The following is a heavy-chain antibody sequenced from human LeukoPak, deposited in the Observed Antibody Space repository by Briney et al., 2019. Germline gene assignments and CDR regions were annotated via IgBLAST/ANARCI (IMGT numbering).Heavy chain of an antibody. CDR2: IYYSGST. Sequence: SETLSLTCTVSGGSISSSSYYWGWIRQPPGKGLEWIGSIYYSGSTYYNPSLKSRVTISVDTSKNQFSLKLSSVTAADTAVYYCARVGYDILTGLGYYFDYWGQGTLVTVSS. CDR3: ARVGYDILTGLGYYFDY. CDR1: GGSISSSSYY. V-gene: IGHV4-39*07. J-gene: IGHJ4*02. D-gene: IGHD3-9*01.